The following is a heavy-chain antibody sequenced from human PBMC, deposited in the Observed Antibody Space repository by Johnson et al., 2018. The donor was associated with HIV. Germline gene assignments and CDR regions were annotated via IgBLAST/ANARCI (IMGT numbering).Heavy chain of an antibody. CDR3: ARGAPQSSVSRRPYHALDI. V-gene: IGHV3-30*03. Sequence: QEKLVESGGGVVQPGRSLRLSCAASGFTFSSSGMHWVSQAPGKGLEWVAVIAYDGSNKSYAASVQGRFTISNDNSKNTLYLQMNSLRADDTAVYYCARGAPQSSVSRRPYHALDIWGQGTMVTVSS. D-gene: IGHD3-22*01. J-gene: IGHJ3*02. CDR1: GFTFSSSG. CDR2: IAYDGSNK.